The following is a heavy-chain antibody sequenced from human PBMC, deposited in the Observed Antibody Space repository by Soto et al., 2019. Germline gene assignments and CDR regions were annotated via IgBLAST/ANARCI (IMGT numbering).Heavy chain of an antibody. CDR3: STDFGRYHSDGSDFATYENNRFDS. V-gene: IGHV1-2*02. D-gene: IGHD3-22*01. J-gene: IGHJ5*01. CDR2: IKPNSGGT. Sequence: GASVKVSCKASGYSFTGYYIHWVRQAPGHGREWMGWIKPNSGGTNYAQKLQGRVTMSRDASISTVQMELRRLRSDDAAVYFGSTDFGRYHSDGSDFATYENNRFDSWGQGSLVT. CDR1: GYSFTGYY.